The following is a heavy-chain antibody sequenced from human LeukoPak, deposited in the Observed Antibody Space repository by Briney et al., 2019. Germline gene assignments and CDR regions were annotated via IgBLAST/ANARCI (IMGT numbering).Heavy chain of an antibody. Sequence: SVKVSCKASGFSFTGSVIQWVRQARGQRLEWIGWIVVGSGNTNYAQRFQERVTITRDRSTSTAYMELSSLRSEDTALYYCATHSSRWYDHDAFDIWGQGTMVTVSS. CDR1: GFSFTGSV. V-gene: IGHV1-58*02. D-gene: IGHD6-19*01. CDR2: IVVGSGNT. CDR3: ATHSSRWYDHDAFDI. J-gene: IGHJ3*02.